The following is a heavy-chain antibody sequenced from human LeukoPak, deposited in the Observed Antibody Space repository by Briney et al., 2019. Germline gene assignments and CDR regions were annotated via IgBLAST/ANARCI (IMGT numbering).Heavy chain of an antibody. Sequence: GASVKVSCKASGYTFTGYYMHWVRQAPGQGLEWMGWINPNSGGTNYAQKFQGRVTMTRDTSISTAYMELSRLRSDDTAVYYCASLSALNYYDSSGYLDYWGQGILVTVSS. V-gene: IGHV1-2*02. D-gene: IGHD3-22*01. CDR1: GYTFTGYY. J-gene: IGHJ4*02. CDR2: INPNSGGT. CDR3: ASLSALNYYDSSGYLDY.